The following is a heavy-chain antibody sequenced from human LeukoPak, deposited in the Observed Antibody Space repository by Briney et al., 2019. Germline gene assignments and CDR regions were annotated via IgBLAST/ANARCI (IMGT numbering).Heavy chain of an antibody. D-gene: IGHD3-10*01. Sequence: PSETLSLTCTVSGGSISSYYWSWIRQPPGKGLEWIGYIYYSGRTNYNPSLESRVTISVDTSKNQFSLKLSSVTAADTAVYYCAREGDLVRGVVITGVLDYWGQGTLVTVSP. J-gene: IGHJ4*02. CDR2: IYYSGRT. CDR1: GGSISSYY. CDR3: AREGDLVRGVVITGVLDY. V-gene: IGHV4-59*01.